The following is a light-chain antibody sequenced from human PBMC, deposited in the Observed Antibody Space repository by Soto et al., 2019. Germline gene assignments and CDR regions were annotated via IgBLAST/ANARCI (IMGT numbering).Light chain of an antibody. J-gene: IGKJ2*01. CDR2: GAS. V-gene: IGKV3-15*01. CDR1: QSVSTN. Sequence: VMTQSPAILSVSPGERATLSCRASQSVSTNVAWYQQIPGQTPRLLIYGASTRATGIPVRFSGSGSGTGFTLTICSLQSEDFAVYSCHQYDDGPYTVGQGTKVDSK. CDR3: HQYDDGPYT.